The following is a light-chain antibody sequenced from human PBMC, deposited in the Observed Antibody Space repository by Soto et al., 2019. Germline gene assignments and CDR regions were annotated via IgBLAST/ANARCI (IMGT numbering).Light chain of an antibody. CDR2: DAS. V-gene: IGKV1-5*01. Sequence: DIQMTQSPSTLSASVGDRVTITCRASQSISSWLAWYQQKPGKAPKLLIYDASSLESGVPSRFSGSGSGTEFSLTISSLQRDDFATYYCQQYNSYKLTFGGGTKVEIK. CDR1: QSISSW. J-gene: IGKJ4*01. CDR3: QQYNSYKLT.